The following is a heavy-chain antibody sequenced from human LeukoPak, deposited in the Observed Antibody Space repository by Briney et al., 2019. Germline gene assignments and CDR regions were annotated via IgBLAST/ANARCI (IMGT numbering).Heavy chain of an antibody. CDR1: GFTFSSYG. J-gene: IGHJ4*02. CDR3: TRDRSTWLFDY. Sequence: PGGSLRLSCAASGFTFSSYGMHWVRQAPGKGLEWVAVISYDGSNKYYADSVKGRFTISRDNSKETLNLQMNTLGDEDTAVYYCTRDRSTWLFDYWGQGTLVTVSS. CDR2: ISYDGSNK. V-gene: IGHV3-30*03. D-gene: IGHD6-13*01.